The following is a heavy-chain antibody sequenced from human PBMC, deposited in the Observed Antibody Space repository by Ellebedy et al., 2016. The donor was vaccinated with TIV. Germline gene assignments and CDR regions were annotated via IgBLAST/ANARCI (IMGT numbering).Heavy chain of an antibody. Sequence: GESLKISCVASFFTLSDYYMSFIRPAPGKGLPLVSTISTSSSYTKCADSVKGRFTVSRDDAKNALYLHMNSLKAEDTAVYYCVRTGRPWFDYWGQGTLVTVSS. CDR1: FFTLSDYY. CDR3: VRTGRPWFDY. D-gene: IGHD2-8*02. CDR2: ISTSSSYT. J-gene: IGHJ4*02. V-gene: IGHV3-11*06.